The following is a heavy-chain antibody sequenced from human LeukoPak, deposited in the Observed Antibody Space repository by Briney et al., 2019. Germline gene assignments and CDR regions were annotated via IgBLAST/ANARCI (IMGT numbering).Heavy chain of an antibody. CDR2: ISSSGNNT. Sequence: PGGTLRLSCAASGFTFNSYAMNWVRQAPGKGLEWVSTISSSGNNTYYTDSVKGRFTISRDNAKNSLYLQMNSLKPEDTAVYYCARVAEAAAFDSWGQGTLVTVSS. CDR1: GFTFNSYA. J-gene: IGHJ4*02. V-gene: IGHV3-21*06. D-gene: IGHD6-13*01. CDR3: ARVAEAAAFDS.